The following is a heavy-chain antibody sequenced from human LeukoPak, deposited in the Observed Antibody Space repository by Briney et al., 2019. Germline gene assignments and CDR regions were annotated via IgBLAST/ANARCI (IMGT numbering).Heavy chain of an antibody. CDR1: GLTFSSYS. CDR2: ISSSSSYI. Sequence: GGSLRLSCAASGLTFSSYSMNWVRQAPGKGLEWVSSISSSSSYIYYADSVKGRFTISRDNAKNSLYLQMNSLRAEDTAVYYCAKDLEGYHAYMDVWGKGTTVTVSS. J-gene: IGHJ6*03. D-gene: IGHD5-18*01. V-gene: IGHV3-21*04. CDR3: AKDLEGYHAYMDV.